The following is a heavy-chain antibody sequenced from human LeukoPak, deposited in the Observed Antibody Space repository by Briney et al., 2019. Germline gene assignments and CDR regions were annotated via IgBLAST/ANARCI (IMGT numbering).Heavy chain of an antibody. J-gene: IGHJ4*02. V-gene: IGHV4-39*07. Sequence: SETLSLTCTVSGGSISSSSYYWGWIRQPPGKGLEWIGSIYYSGSTYYNPSLKSRVTISVDTSKNQFSLKLSSVTAADTAVYYCAREETTSQEYYFDYWGQGTLVTVSS. CDR3: AREETTSQEYYFDY. D-gene: IGHD4-17*01. CDR2: IYYSGST. CDR1: GGSISSSSYY.